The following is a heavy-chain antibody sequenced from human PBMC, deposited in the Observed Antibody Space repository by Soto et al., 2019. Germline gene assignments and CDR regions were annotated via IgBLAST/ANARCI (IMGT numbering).Heavy chain of an antibody. D-gene: IGHD2-2*02. J-gene: IGHJ6*02. CDR1: GFTFSSYS. CDR2: ISSSSSYI. V-gene: IGHV3-21*01. Sequence: GGSLRLSCAASGFTFSSYSMNWVRQAPGKGLEWVSSISSSSSYIYYADSVKGRFTISRDNAKNSLYLQMNSLRAEDTAVYYCARDIYCPRDPCGMDVWGQGTTVTVSS. CDR3: ARDIYCPRDPCGMDV.